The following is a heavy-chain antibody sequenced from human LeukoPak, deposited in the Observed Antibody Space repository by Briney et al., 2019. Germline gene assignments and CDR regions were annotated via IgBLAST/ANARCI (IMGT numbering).Heavy chain of an antibody. Sequence: ASVKVSRKASGCSFTSYAYNWVRQAPGQGLEWMGWISAYDGGTKYAQDLQGRVTMTTDTSTRTAYMELTRLTSDDTAVYYCARDPLTSTWSPYYFTLDVWGQGTTVSVSS. CDR1: GCSFTSYA. CDR3: ARDPLTSTWSPYYFTLDV. J-gene: IGHJ6*02. D-gene: IGHD6-13*01. CDR2: ISAYDGGT. V-gene: IGHV1-18*01.